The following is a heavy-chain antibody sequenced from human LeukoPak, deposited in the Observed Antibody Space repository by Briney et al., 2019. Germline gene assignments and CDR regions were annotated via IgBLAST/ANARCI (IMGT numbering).Heavy chain of an antibody. J-gene: IGHJ6*02. Sequence: ASVKVSCKASGYNFPSYGINWVRQAPGQGLEWMGWIRPHTGETNSAQRFQDRVTMTTDTSTTTAYMELRSLRSDDTAVYYCARGVKVGATIYYYYGMDVWGQGTTVTVSS. CDR2: IRPHTGET. CDR1: GYNFPSYG. D-gene: IGHD1-26*01. CDR3: ARGVKVGATIYYYYGMDV. V-gene: IGHV1-18*01.